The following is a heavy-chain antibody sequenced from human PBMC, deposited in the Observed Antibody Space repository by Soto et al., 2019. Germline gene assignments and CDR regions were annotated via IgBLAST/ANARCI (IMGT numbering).Heavy chain of an antibody. J-gene: IGHJ6*02. CDR3: AREPPRYGMDV. CDR1: GYSFTGYW. CDR2: IYPGDSDT. V-gene: IGHV5-51*01. Sequence: PGESLKISCKGSGYSFTGYWIGWVRQMPGKGLEWMGIIYPGDSDTRYSPSFQGQVTISADKSISTAYMELSRLRSDDTAVYYCAREPPRYGMDVWGQGTTVTAP.